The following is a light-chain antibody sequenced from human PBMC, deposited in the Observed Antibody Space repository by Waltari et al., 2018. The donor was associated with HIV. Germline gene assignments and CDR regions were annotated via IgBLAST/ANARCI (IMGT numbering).Light chain of an antibody. J-gene: IGLJ1*01. Sequence: QSALTQPASLSASPGQSITISCTGSSAAVGGYSYVSCYQQFPGKAPKLLISEDTDRASEISLRFSGSKSANTASLTISGLRPEDEADYFCASFSSTSTYVFGTGTKVTVL. CDR3: ASFSSTSTYV. CDR2: EDT. CDR1: SAAVGGYSY. V-gene: IGLV2-14*03.